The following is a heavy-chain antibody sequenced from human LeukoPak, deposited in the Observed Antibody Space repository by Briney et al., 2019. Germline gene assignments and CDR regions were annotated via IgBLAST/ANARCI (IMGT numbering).Heavy chain of an antibody. J-gene: IGHJ4*02. CDR1: GGSFSGYY. D-gene: IGHD3-10*01. V-gene: IGHV4-34*01. CDR2: INHSGST. Sequence: PSETLSLTCAVYGGSFSGYYWSWIRQPPGKGLEWIGEINHSGSTNYNPSLKSRVTISVDTSKNQFSLKLSSVTAADTAVYYCGRTLLKFLWFGESNYYFDYWGQGTLVTVSS. CDR3: GRTLLKFLWFGESNYYFDY.